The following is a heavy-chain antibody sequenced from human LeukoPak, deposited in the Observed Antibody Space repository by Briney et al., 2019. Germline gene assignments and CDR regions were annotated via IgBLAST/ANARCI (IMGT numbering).Heavy chain of an antibody. CDR2: ISGSGAYT. J-gene: IGHJ1*01. V-gene: IGHV3-23*01. D-gene: IGHD3-10*01. CDR3: AKYFASGSYYKLPH. Sequence: GGSLRLSCAASGFTFSSYAMSWVRQAPGKGLEWVSTISGSGAYTYYADSVKGRFTISRDNSKNTLYLQMNSLRAEDTAVYYCAKYFASGSYYKLPHWGQGALVTVSS. CDR1: GFTFSSYA.